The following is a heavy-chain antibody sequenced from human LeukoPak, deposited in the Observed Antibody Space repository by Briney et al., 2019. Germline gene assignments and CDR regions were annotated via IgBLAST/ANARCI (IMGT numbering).Heavy chain of an antibody. CDR3: VARIQLWFKDY. D-gene: IGHD5-18*01. J-gene: IGHJ4*02. Sequence: PGGSLRLSCSASGFTFSSYAMHWVRQAPGKGLEYVSAISSNGGSTYSADSVKGRFTISRDNSKKTLYLQMSSLRAEDTAVYYCVARIQLWFKDYWGQGTLVTVSS. CDR1: GFTFSSYA. V-gene: IGHV3-64D*06. CDR2: ISSNGGST.